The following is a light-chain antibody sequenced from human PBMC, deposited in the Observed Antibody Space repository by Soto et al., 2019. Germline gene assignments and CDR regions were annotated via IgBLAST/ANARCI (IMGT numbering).Light chain of an antibody. CDR1: SSNIGAGYD. CDR3: QSYDSSLSGSVV. Sequence: QSVLTQPPSVSGAPGQRVTISCTGSSSNIGAGYDVHWYQQLPVTAPKLLIYGNSNRPSGVPDRFSGSKSGTSASLAITGLQAEEEADYYCQSYDSSLSGSVVFGGGTKLTVL. CDR2: GNS. J-gene: IGLJ2*01. V-gene: IGLV1-40*01.